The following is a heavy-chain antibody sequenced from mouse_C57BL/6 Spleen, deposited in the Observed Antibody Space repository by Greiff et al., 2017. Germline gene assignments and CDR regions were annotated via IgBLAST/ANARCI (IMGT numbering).Heavy chain of an antibody. J-gene: IGHJ1*03. D-gene: IGHD4-1*01. V-gene: IGHV14-4*01. CDR2: IDPENGDT. CDR3: TTSGTDWYFEV. CDR1: GFNIKDDY. Sequence: VQLKQSGAELVRPGASVKLSCTASGFNIKDDYMHWVKQRPEQGLEWIGWIDPENGDTEYASKFQGKATITADTASNPAYLQLSSLTSEDTAVYYCTTSGTDWYFEVWGTGTTVTVSS.